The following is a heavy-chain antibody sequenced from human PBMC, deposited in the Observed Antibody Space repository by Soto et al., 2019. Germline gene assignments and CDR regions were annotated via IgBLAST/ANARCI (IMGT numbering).Heavy chain of an antibody. CDR2: ISYDGSNK. J-gene: IGHJ4*02. V-gene: IGHV3-30-3*01. D-gene: IGHD3-3*01. CDR1: GFTFSSYA. CDR3: ARDAVEGSCFDY. Sequence: PGGSLRLSCAASGFTFSSYAMHWVRQAPGKGLEWVAVISYDGSNKYYADSVKGRFTISRDNSKNTLYLQMNSLRAEDTAVYYCARDAVEGSCFDYWGQGTLVTVSS.